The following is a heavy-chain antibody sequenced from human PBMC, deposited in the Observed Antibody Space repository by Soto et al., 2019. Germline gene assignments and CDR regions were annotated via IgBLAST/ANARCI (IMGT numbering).Heavy chain of an antibody. CDR2: IYYSGST. Sequence: SETLSLTCTVSGASISSGGYYWCWIRQHPGKGLEWIGYIYYSGSTYYNPSLKSRVTISVDPSKNQFSLKLSSVTAADTAVYYCARNIYGGKFDYWGQGTLVTVSS. V-gene: IGHV4-31*03. CDR1: GASISSGGYY. CDR3: ARNIYGGKFDY. D-gene: IGHD4-17*01. J-gene: IGHJ4*02.